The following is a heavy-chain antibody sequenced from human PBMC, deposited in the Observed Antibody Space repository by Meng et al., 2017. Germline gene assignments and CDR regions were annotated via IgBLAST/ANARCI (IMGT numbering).Heavy chain of an antibody. CDR2: IIPIFGTA. J-gene: IGHJ4*02. CDR3: AREGPCGGDCSGFDY. D-gene: IGHD2-21*02. CDR1: GGTFSSDA. Sequence: QVALVPSGAGVKKPGSAVKGACKASGGTFSSDAISLVRQAPGQGLEWMGGIIPIFGTANYAQKCKGRVTITADGSTSTAYMELSSLRSEDTAVYYCAREGPCGGDCSGFDYWGQGTLVTVSS. V-gene: IGHV1-69*01.